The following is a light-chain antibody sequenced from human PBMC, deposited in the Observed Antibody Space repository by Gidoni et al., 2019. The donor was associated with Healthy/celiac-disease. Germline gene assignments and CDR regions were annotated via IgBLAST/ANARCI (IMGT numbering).Light chain of an antibody. CDR2: GAS. J-gene: IGKJ3*01. V-gene: IGKV3D-15*01. CDR3: QQYNNWPPFT. Sequence: EIVMTQSPATLSVSPGERATLTCRASQSVSSNIAWYQQKTGQAPRLLIYGASTRATGIPARCSGSASRTEFTLTISSLHSEYFAVYYYQQYNNWPPFTFGPGTKVDIK. CDR1: QSVSSN.